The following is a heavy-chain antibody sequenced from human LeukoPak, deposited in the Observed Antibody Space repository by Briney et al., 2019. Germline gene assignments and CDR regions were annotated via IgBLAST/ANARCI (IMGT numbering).Heavy chain of an antibody. J-gene: IGHJ6*02. CDR1: GGSISSGDYY. V-gene: IGHV4-61*08. Sequence: SETLSLTCTVSGGSISSGDYYWSWIRQHPGKGLEWIGYIYYSGSTNYNPSFKSRVTISVDTSKNQFSLKLSSVTAADTAVYYCAKEREYCSSGSCHYDLDVWGQGTTVTVSS. D-gene: IGHD2-15*01. CDR3: AKEREYCSSGSCHYDLDV. CDR2: IYYSGST.